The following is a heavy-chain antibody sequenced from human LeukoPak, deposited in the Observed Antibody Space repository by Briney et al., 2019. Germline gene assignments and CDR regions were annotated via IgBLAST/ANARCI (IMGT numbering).Heavy chain of an antibody. V-gene: IGHV3-7*01. J-gene: IGHJ6*02. CDR1: RFTFSSYW. Sequence: GGSLRLSCAASRFTFSSYWMSCVRQAPGKGLEWVANIKQDGSEKYYVDSVKGRFTISRDNAKNSLYLQMNSLRAEDTAVYYCARYGSGSYYYYYYGMDVWGQGTTVTVSS. CDR2: IKQDGSEK. CDR3: ARYGSGSYYYYYYGMDV. D-gene: IGHD3-10*01.